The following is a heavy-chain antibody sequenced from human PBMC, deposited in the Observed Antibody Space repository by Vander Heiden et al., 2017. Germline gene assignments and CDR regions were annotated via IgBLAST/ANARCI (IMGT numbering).Heavy chain of an antibody. CDR1: GFTFSSYA. J-gene: IGHJ6*02. CDR2: ISGSGCST. CDR3: AKVGLDDFWSGYYTGDYYYYGMDV. Sequence: EVQLLESGGGLVQPGGSLRLSCAASGFTFSSYAISWIRQAPGKGLEWVSAISGSGCSTYYADSVKGRFTISRDNSKNTLYLQMNSLRAEDTAVYYCAKVGLDDFWSGYYTGDYYYYGMDVWGQGTTVTVSS. V-gene: IGHV3-23*01. D-gene: IGHD3-3*01.